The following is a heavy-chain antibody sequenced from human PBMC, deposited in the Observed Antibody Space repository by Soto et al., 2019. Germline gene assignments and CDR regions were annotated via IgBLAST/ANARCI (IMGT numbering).Heavy chain of an antibody. CDR2: TGTTGNTV. D-gene: IGHD2-21*02. V-gene: IGHV3-48*03. CDR3: ARVVRFSVTSRGFDAFDV. CDR1: GFTFTSHE. J-gene: IGHJ3*01. Sequence: GGSLRLSCTVSGFTFTSHEMHWVLQAPGKGLEWIAYTGTTGNTVYHADSVKGRFTIYRDNTKDSLFLQMNSLRAEDTAVYYCARVVRFSVTSRGFDAFDVWGQVTIVTVSS.